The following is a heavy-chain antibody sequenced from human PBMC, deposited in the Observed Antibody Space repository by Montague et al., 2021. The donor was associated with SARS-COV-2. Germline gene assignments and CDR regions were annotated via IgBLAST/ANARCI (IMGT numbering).Heavy chain of an antibody. CDR3: ARAHSGSWAHLDN. CDR1: GGSISSGSYY. CDR2: IYTSGTT. Sequence: TLSLTCTVSGGSISSGSYYWSWIRQPAGKGLEWIGRIYTSGTTDYSFSLKSRVTILVDTSKNRFSLKLTSVTAADTAVYYCARAHSGSWAHLDNWGQGSLVTVSS. D-gene: IGHD5-12*01. V-gene: IGHV4-61*02. J-gene: IGHJ4*02.